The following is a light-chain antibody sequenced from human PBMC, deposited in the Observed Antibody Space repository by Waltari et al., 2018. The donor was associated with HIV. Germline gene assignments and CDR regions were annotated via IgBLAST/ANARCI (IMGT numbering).Light chain of an antibody. V-gene: IGLV1-40*01. Sequence: QSVLTQPPSVSGAPGQRVTPSCTGPRSPIGPPAVPWYQQLPGTAPRLLIYNTNSRPSGVPDRFSGSKSGTSASLAINGLQAEDEADYYCQSSDNTLSGSVFGGGTKLTVL. CDR2: NTN. J-gene: IGLJ2*01. CDR1: RSPIGPPA. CDR3: QSSDNTLSGSV.